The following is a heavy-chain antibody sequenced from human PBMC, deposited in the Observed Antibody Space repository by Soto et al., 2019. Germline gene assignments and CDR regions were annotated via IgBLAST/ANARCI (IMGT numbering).Heavy chain of an antibody. V-gene: IGHV4-61*01. CDR1: GGSVSSGSDY. Sequence: PETLSLTCTGSGGSVSSGSDYWSWIRQPPGRGLEWIGYISNSGSTDYNTSLKSRVTISVDTSENQFSLKLSSVTAATTAVYYCARETYYYGSSGYSWLFFDYWGPGTLVTVSS. D-gene: IGHD3-22*01. J-gene: IGHJ4*02. CDR2: ISNSGST. CDR3: ARETYYYGSSGYSWLFFDY.